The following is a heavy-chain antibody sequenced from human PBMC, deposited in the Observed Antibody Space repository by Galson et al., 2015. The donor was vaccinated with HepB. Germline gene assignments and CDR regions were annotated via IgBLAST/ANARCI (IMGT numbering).Heavy chain of an antibody. CDR2: ISAYNGDT. D-gene: IGHD4-23*01. CDR1: GYTLRSYD. Sequence: SVKVSCKASGYTLRSYDITWVRQAPGQGLEWMGWISAYNGDTNYEQKFQGRVIMTTDTFTSTAYMELRCLRSDDTALYYCGRVVRAGAPYFDYWGQGTLVTVSS. J-gene: IGHJ4*02. CDR3: GRVVRAGAPYFDY. V-gene: IGHV1-18*01.